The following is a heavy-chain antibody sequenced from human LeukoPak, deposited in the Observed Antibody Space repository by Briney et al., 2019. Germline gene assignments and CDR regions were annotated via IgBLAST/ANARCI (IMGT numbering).Heavy chain of an antibody. CDR1: GGSFSGYY. V-gene: IGHV4-34*01. CDR2: INHSGST. J-gene: IGHJ6*02. CDR3: ARDHPAWSGPYYYYGMDV. Sequence: NPSETLSLTCAVYGGSFSGYYWSWIRQPPGKGLEWIGEINHSGSTNYNPSLKSRVTISVDTSKNQFSLKLSSVTAADTAVYYCARDHPAWSGPYYYYGMDVWGQGTTVTVSS. D-gene: IGHD3-3*01.